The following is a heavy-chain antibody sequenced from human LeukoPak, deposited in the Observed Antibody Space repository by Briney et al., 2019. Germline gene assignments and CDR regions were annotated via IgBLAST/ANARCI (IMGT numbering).Heavy chain of an antibody. Sequence: GGSPRLSCAASGFSFSSYEMNWVRQAPGKGLQWISYISRGGDEIYYADSVKGRFTVSRDNAKNSLYLQMNSLRAEDTAVYYCARDRPDRGYSYGRDFDYWGQGTLVTVSS. J-gene: IGHJ4*02. V-gene: IGHV3-48*03. CDR3: ARDRPDRGYSYGRDFDY. CDR1: GFSFSSYE. D-gene: IGHD5-18*01. CDR2: ISRGGDEI.